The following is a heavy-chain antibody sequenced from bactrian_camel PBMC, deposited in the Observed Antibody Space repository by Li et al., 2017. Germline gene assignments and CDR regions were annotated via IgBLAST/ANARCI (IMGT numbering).Heavy chain of an antibody. J-gene: IGHJ4*01. CDR3: AAVLGEVSNSRYFDTDAYRY. CDR2: INSVGGST. D-gene: IGHD1*01. Sequence: VQLVESGGGSVQAGGSLKLSCVASEEEYTTCIGWFRQAPGKGLEWVSVINSVGGSTYYAGSVEGRFTIYRDNARNTLYLQMNSLKPEDTAVYYCAAVLGEVSNSRYFDTDAYRYWGQGTQVTVS. V-gene: IGHV3S40*01. CDR1: EEEYTTC.